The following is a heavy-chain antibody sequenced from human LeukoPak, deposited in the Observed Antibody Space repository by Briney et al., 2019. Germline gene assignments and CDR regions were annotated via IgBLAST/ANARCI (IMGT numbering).Heavy chain of an antibody. Sequence: VASVEVSCKASGYTLTGYYMHWVRQAPGQGLEWRGWNNPNSGGTIYAQKFQGRVNMTRDTSIRTAYMELSRLRSDDTAVYYCLAAGYSSGWRRTDFDYGGQGTLVTVSS. CDR1: GYTLTGYY. CDR2: NNPNSGGT. D-gene: IGHD6-19*01. J-gene: IGHJ4*02. CDR3: LAAGYSSGWRRTDFDY. V-gene: IGHV1-2*02.